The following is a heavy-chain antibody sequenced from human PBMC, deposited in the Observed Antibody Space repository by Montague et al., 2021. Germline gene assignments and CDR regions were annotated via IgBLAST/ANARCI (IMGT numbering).Heavy chain of an antibody. V-gene: IGHV3-9*01. CDR1: GFIFNNYV. CDR3: VKDTRGYYPDF. CDR2: INGNSINI. D-gene: IGHD3-3*01. Sequence: SLRLSCAASGFIFNNYVMNWVRQAPGKGLEWVSVINGNSINIDYADSVKGRFTISRDNAKNSLYLQMNSLRAEDTAFYYCVKDTRGYYPDFWGQGILVTGSA. J-gene: IGHJ4*02.